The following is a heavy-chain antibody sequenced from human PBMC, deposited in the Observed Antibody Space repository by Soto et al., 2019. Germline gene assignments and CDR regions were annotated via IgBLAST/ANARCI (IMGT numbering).Heavy chain of an antibody. D-gene: IGHD5-12*01. J-gene: IGHJ4*02. CDR3: ARAAPPSRDGYNLSYDY. CDR1: GFTFSSYD. Sequence: EVQLVESGGGLVQPGGSLRLSCAASGFTFSSYDMHWVRQATGKGLEWVSAIGTAGDTYYPGSVKGRFTISRENAKNSLYLQMNSLRAGDTAVYYCARAAPPSRDGYNLSYDYWGQGTLVTVSS. CDR2: IGTAGDT. V-gene: IGHV3-13*01.